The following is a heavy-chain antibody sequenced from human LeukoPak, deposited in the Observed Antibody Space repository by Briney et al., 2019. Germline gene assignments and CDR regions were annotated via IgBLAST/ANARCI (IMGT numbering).Heavy chain of an antibody. CDR3: ARGGSPHDYGDYTAQFDP. CDR1: GYTFTSYY. V-gene: IGHV1-46*01. D-gene: IGHD4-17*01. CDR2: INPSGGST. J-gene: IGHJ5*02. Sequence: ASVKVSCKASGYTFTSYYMHWVRQAPGQGLEWMGIINPSGGSTSYAQKFQGRVTMTRDTSTSTVYMELSSLRSEDTAVYYCARGGSPHDYGDYTAQFDPWGQGTLVTVSS.